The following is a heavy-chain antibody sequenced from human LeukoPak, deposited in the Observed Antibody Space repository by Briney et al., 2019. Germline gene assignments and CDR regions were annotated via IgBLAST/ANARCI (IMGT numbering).Heavy chain of an antibody. D-gene: IGHD3-22*01. CDR3: ARGGMMYYYDSSGSTDAFDI. CDR2: IIPIFGTA. CDR1: GYTFTSYG. Sequence: SVKVSCKASGYTFTSYGISWVRQAPGQGLEWMGGIIPIFGTANYAQKFQGRVTITADESTSTAYMELSSLRSEDTAVYYCARGGMMYYYDSSGSTDAFDIWGQGTMVTVSS. J-gene: IGHJ3*02. V-gene: IGHV1-69*13.